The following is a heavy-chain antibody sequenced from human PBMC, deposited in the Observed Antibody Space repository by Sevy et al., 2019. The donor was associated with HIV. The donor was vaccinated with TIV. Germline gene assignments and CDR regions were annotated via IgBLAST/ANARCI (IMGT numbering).Heavy chain of an antibody. CDR1: GVSFSGYY. CDR2: INHSGST. CDR3: ARHCSSSSCSHAFDI. J-gene: IGHJ3*02. Sequence: SETLSLTCAVYGVSFSGYYWSWIRQPPGKGLEWVGEINHSGSTNYNPSLKSRVTISVDTSNNQFSLKLSSVTAADTAVYYCARHCSSSSCSHAFDIWGQGTMVTVSS. V-gene: IGHV4-34*01. D-gene: IGHD2-2*01.